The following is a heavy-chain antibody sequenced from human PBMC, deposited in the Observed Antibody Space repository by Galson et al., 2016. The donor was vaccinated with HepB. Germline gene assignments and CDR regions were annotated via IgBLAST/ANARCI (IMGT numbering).Heavy chain of an antibody. Sequence: SLRLSCAASGFSFSSYSMNWVRQAPGKGLEWVSYISSSSSTIYYADSVKGRFTISRDNARNSLYLQMNILRDEDTAVYYCARVVYGSGSYYRFYDYWGQGTLVTVSS. V-gene: IGHV3-48*02. CDR3: ARVVYGSGSYYRFYDY. D-gene: IGHD3-10*01. J-gene: IGHJ4*02. CDR1: GFSFSSYS. CDR2: ISSSSSTI.